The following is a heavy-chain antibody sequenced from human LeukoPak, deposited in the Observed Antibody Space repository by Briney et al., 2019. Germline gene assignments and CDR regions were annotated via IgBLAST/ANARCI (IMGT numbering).Heavy chain of an antibody. D-gene: IGHD3-16*01. J-gene: IGHJ5*02. CDR1: GFTFSSYA. Sequence: PGGSLRLSCAASGFTFSSYAMSWVRQTPGKGLEWVSAISGSGGSTYYADSVKGRFTISRDNSKNTLYLQMNSLRAEDTAVYYCAKDRVLGDTVWFDPWGQGTLVTVSS. V-gene: IGHV3-23*01. CDR2: ISGSGGST. CDR3: AKDRVLGDTVWFDP.